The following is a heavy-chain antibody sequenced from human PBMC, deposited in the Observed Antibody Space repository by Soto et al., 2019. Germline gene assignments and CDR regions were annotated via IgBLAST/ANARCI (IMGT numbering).Heavy chain of an antibody. CDR1: GGSISRYF. V-gene: IGHV4-59*01. CDR3: AHFSDLEWFDP. Sequence: QVQLQESGPGLVRPSETLSLTRTVSGGSISRYFWCWIRQSPGKGLEWIGYIFYTGSTTDNPSLKSRVTISIDTSKNQFSLKLSSLTAADTAVYYCAHFSDLEWFDPWGQGTLVTVSS. D-gene: IGHD2-21*01. CDR2: IFYTGST. J-gene: IGHJ5*02.